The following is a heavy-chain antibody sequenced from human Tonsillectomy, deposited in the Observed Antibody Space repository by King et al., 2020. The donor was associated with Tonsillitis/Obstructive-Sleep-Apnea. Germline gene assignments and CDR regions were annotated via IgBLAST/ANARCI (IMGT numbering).Heavy chain of an antibody. CDR1: GFTFSGYG. D-gene: IGHD4-17*01. CDR3: AGYYGDFGFDY. V-gene: IGHV3-33*01. CDR2: IWYDGSNE. Sequence: VQLVESGGGVVQPGTSLRLSCAASGFTFSGYGMHWVRQAPGKGLEWVTFIWYDGSNEYYADSVKGRFTISRDNSKNTLYLQMHSLRAEDTAVYYCAGYYGDFGFDYWGQGTLVTVSS. J-gene: IGHJ4*02.